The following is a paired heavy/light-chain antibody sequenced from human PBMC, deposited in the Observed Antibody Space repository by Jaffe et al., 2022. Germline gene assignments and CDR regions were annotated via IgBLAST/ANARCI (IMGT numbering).Light chain of an antibody. V-gene: IGKV1-NL1*01. CDR1: EIISNS. CDR3: HQFYTNPWT. CDR2: GAS. Sequence: DTQMTQSPSSLSASVGDRVTITCRASEIISNSLAWYQQKPGKVPKLLLLGASTLESGVPSRFSGSGSGTDYTLTISSLQPEDFGTYYCHQFYTNPWTFGQGTTVEIK. J-gene: IGKJ1*01.
Heavy chain of an antibody. CDR2: IDWDDAT. D-gene: IGHD2-2*01. J-gene: IGHJ3*02. CDR3: ARSRPGSSALDI. CDR1: GFSVNTFAMR. V-gene: IGHV2-70*04. Sequence: QVTLKESGPALVKPTEALTLTCTFSGFSVNTFAMRMSWIRQPPGRALEWLGRIDWDDATVYTTSLKTRLTISKDTSKNQVLLTLTNMDPVDTATYYCARSRPGSSALDIWGHGTMVIVSS.